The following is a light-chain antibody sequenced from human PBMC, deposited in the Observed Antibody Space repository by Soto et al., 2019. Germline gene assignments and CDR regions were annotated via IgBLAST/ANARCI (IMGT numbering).Light chain of an antibody. J-gene: IGKJ3*01. CDR1: QSISSSY. V-gene: IGKV3-20*01. Sequence: EIVLTQSPGTLSLSPGERATLSCRASQSISSSYLAWYQQNPGQDPRLLIYGTSSRATGIPDRFSGNGSGPDFTLTIIRLEPEDFSVYYCQQYGGSPPVTFGPGTKEDIK. CDR2: GTS. CDR3: QQYGGSPPVT.